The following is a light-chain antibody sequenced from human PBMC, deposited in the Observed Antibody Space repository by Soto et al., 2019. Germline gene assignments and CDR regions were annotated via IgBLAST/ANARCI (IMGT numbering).Light chain of an antibody. CDR1: QSVSNNY. CDR3: QQYGSSGT. Sequence: DIVLTQSPGTLSLSPGEIATISCRASQSVSNNYLAWYQQKPGQAPRLLIYGASNRATGIPDRFSGSGSGTDFTLTISRLEPEDFAVYYCQQYGSSGTFGQGTKVDIK. V-gene: IGKV3-20*01. CDR2: GAS. J-gene: IGKJ1*01.